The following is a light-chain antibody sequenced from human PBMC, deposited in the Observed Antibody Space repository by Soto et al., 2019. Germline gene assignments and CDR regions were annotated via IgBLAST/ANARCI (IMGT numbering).Light chain of an antibody. Sequence: ENVLTQSPGTLSLSPGEGATLSCRATQSVTSNFLAWYQQKPGQAPSLVIHTASSRAAGIPDRFSGGGSGTDFTLTISRLEPEDFAVYYCQQYAWSPITFGQGTRLEI. CDR3: QQYAWSPIT. CDR1: QSVTSNF. J-gene: IGKJ5*01. V-gene: IGKV3-20*01. CDR2: TAS.